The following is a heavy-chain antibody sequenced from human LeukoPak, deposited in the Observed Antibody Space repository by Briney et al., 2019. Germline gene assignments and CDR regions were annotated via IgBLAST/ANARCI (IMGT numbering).Heavy chain of an antibody. CDR3: ARGGPAAMVDP. D-gene: IGHD2-2*01. CDR1: GFTFSSYW. J-gene: IGHJ5*02. Sequence: GGSLRLSCAASGFTFSSYWMSWVREAPGKGLEWVANIKQDGSEKYYVDSVKGRFTISRDNAKNSLYLQMNSLRAEDTAVYYCARGGPAAMVDPWGQGTLVTVSS. V-gene: IGHV3-7*01. CDR2: IKQDGSEK.